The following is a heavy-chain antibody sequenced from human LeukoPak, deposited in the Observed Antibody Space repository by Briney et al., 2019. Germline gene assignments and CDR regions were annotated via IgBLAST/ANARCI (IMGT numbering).Heavy chain of an antibody. CDR3: ARTYGSGSYYYYYMDV. D-gene: IGHD3-10*01. CDR2: ISSSGSTI. Sequence: PGGSLRLSCAASGFTFSSYEMNWVRQAPGKGLEWVSYISSSGSTIYYADSVKGRFTISRDNAKNSLYLQMNSLRAEDTAVYYCARTYGSGSYYYYYMDVWGKGTTVTISS. V-gene: IGHV3-48*03. CDR1: GFTFSSYE. J-gene: IGHJ6*03.